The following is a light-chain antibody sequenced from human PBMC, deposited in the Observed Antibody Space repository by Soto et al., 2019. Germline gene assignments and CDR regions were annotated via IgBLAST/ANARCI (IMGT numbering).Light chain of an antibody. CDR3: QQYNSYSPWT. Sequence: EIVMTQTPLSLSVTPGQPASISCKSSQSLLHSDGKTYLYWYLQKPGQPPQLLIYEVSNRFSGVPDRFSGSGSGTDFTLTISSLQPDDFATYYCQQYNSYSPWTFGQGTKVDIK. CDR1: QSLLHSDGKTY. J-gene: IGKJ1*01. CDR2: EVS. V-gene: IGKV2D-29*01.